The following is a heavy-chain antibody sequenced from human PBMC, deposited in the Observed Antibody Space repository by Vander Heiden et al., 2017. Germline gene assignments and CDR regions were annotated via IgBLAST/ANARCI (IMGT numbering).Heavy chain of an antibody. J-gene: IGHJ4*02. CDR1: GCTFSDYY. D-gene: IGHD4-17*01. V-gene: IGHV3-11*01. CDR3: ARSLTTVTTGGIY. Sequence: VQQVESAGGLVKPGGSLRLSCGASGCTFSDYYMNLIRQAPGKGLGWVSYLSSSGSAIYYADSVKGRFSISRDNAKNSLYLQMNSLRAEDTAVYYCARSLTTVTTGGIYWGQGTLVTVSS. CDR2: LSSSGSAI.